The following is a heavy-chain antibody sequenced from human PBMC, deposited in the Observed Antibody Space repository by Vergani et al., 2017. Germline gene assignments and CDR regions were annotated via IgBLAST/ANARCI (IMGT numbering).Heavy chain of an antibody. Sequence: QVQLQESGPGLVKPSETLSLTCTVSGGSISSYYWSWIRQPPGKGLEWIGEINHSGSTNYNPSLKSRVTISVDTSKNQLSLKLSSVTAADTAVYYCARYNPRRSGFDIWGQGTMVTVSS. V-gene: IGHV4-34*10. CDR1: GGSISSYY. D-gene: IGHD1-14*01. J-gene: IGHJ3*02. CDR2: INHSGST. CDR3: ARYNPRRSGFDI.